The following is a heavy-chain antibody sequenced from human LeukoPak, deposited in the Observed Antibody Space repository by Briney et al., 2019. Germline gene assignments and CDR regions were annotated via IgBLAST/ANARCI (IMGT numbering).Heavy chain of an antibody. CDR1: GGSFSGYY. CDR2: INHSGST. D-gene: IGHD3-22*01. CDR3: ARGRYYYDSSGYYMH. J-gene: IGHJ3*01. V-gene: IGHV4-34*01. Sequence: SETLSLTCAVYGGSFSGYYWSWIRQPPGKGLEWIGEINHSGSTNYNPSLKSRVTISVDTSKNQFSLKLSSVTAADTAVYYCARGRYYYDSSGYYMHWGQGTMVTVSS.